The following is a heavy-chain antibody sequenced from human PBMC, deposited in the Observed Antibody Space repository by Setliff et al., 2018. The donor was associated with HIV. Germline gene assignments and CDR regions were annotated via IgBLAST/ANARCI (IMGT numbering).Heavy chain of an antibody. CDR2: INPSGGST. D-gene: IGHD2-2*01. CDR1: GYSLTNYY. J-gene: IGHJ6*03. V-gene: IGHV1-46*01. Sequence: ASVKVSCKASGYSLTNYYMHWVRQAPGQGLEWMGIINPSGGSTSYAQKFQGRVTMTRDTSASTVYMALSSLRSEDTAVYYCARAYCSTTSCSTSYHYYYMDVWGKGTTVTVSS. CDR3: ARAYCSTTSCSTSYHYYYMDV.